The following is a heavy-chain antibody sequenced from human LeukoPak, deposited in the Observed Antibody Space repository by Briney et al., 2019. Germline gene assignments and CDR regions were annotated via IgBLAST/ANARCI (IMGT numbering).Heavy chain of an antibody. CDR3: ARGNNLAFGI. D-gene: IGHD1/OR15-1a*01. J-gene: IGHJ3*02. CDR1: GGSISSSSYY. V-gene: IGHV4-39*07. CDR2: IYYSGST. Sequence: PETLSLTCTVSGGSISSSSYYWGWIRQPPGKGLEWIGSIYYSGSTYYNPSLKSRVTISVDESKNQFSLKLSSVTAADTAVYYCARGNNLAFGIWGQGTMVTVSS.